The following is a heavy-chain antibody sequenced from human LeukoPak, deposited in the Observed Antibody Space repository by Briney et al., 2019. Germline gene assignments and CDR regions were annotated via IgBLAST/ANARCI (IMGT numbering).Heavy chain of an antibody. CDR1: GYTFTGYY. D-gene: IGHD3-3*01. CDR2: INPNSGGT. J-gene: IGHJ5*02. Sequence: ASVKVSCKASGYTFTGYYMHWVRQAPGQGLEWMGWINPNSGGTNYAQKFQGRVTMTRDTSISTAYMELSRLRSDDTAVYYCARAAGSRYYDSNWFDPWGQGTLVTVSS. CDR3: ARAAGSRYYDSNWFDP. V-gene: IGHV1-2*02.